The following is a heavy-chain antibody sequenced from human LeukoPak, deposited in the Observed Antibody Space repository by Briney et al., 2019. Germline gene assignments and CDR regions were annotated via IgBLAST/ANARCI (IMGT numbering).Heavy chain of an antibody. CDR1: GFTFSSYW. Sequence: GGSLRLSCAASGFTFSSYWMSWVRQAPGKGLEWVANIKQDGSEKYYADSVKGRFTISRDNAKNSLYLQMNSLRAEDTALYYCAKASPGGNIVATVDYWGQGTLVTVSS. V-gene: IGHV3-7*03. J-gene: IGHJ4*02. CDR3: AKASPGGNIVATVDY. D-gene: IGHD5-12*01. CDR2: IKQDGSEK.